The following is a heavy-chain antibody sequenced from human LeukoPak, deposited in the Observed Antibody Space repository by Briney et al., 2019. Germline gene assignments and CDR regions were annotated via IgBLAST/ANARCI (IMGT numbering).Heavy chain of an antibody. D-gene: IGHD3-9*01. CDR3: ARTRYDILTGYIY. CDR2: MNPNSGNT. V-gene: IGHV1-8*01. CDR1: GYTFTSYD. J-gene: IGHJ4*02. Sequence: ASVKVSCKASGYTFTSYDINWVRQATGQGLEWMGWMNPNSGNTGYAQKFQGRVTMTRNTSISTAYMELGSLRSEDTAVYYCARTRYDILTGYIYWGQGTLVTVSS.